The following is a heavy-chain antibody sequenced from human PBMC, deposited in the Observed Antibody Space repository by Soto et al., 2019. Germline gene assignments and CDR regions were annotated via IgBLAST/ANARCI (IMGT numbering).Heavy chain of an antibody. V-gene: IGHV4-39*01. CDR3: ARRRSGYDFDC. Sequence: QLQLQESGPGLVKPSETLSLTCTVSGGSISSSSYYWGWIRQPPGKGLEWIGSIYYSGSTYYNPSLKRRVTISVDTSKNQFSLKLSSVTAADTAVYYCARRRSGYDFDCWGQGTLVTVSS. D-gene: IGHD3-3*01. CDR2: IYYSGST. J-gene: IGHJ4*02. CDR1: GGSISSSSYY.